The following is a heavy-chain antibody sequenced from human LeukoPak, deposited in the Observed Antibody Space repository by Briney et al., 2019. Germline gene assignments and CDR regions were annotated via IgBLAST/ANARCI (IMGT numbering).Heavy chain of an antibody. CDR1: GGSISSSAYH. CDR3: ARGFLGDYFGSGSYYVFDY. J-gene: IGHJ4*02. V-gene: IGHV4-39*07. Sequence: SETLSLTCTVSGGSISSSAYHWGWIRQPPGKGLEWIGTIYYSGSTYYNLSLKSRVTMSEDTSKNQFSLKLRSVTAADTAVYYCARGFLGDYFGSGSYYVFDYWGQGTLVTVSS. CDR2: IYYSGST. D-gene: IGHD3-10*01.